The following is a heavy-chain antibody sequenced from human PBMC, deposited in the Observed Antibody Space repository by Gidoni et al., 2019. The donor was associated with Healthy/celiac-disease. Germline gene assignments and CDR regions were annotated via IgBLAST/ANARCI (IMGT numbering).Heavy chain of an antibody. CDR3: ARGGSSSWYEGDAFDI. V-gene: IGHV3-7*03. J-gene: IGHJ3*02. CDR1: GFPFSSYW. Sequence: EVQLVESGGGLVQPGGSLRLSCAASGFPFSSYWMSWVRQAPGKGLGGVANIKQDGSEKYYVDSVKGRFTISRDNAKNSLYLQMNSLRAEDTAVYYCARGGSSSWYEGDAFDIWGQGTMVTVSS. D-gene: IGHD6-13*01. CDR2: IKQDGSEK.